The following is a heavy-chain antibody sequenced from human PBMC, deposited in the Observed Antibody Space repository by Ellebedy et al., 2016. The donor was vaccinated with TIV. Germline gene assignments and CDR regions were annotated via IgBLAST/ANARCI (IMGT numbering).Heavy chain of an antibody. J-gene: IGHJ1*01. V-gene: IGHV3-21*01. CDR2: ISSSSSYI. CDR1: GFTFSSYS. Sequence: GESLKISCAASGFTFSSYSMNWVRQAPGKGLEWVSSISSSSSYIYYADSVKGRFTISRDNSKNTLYLQMNSLRAEDTAVYYCARDKRSIVVVTAVGYFQHWGQGTLVTVSS. D-gene: IGHD2-21*02. CDR3: ARDKRSIVVVTAVGYFQH.